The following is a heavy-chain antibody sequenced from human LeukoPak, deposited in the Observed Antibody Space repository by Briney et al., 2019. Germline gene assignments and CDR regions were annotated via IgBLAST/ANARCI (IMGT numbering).Heavy chain of an antibody. J-gene: IGHJ4*02. Sequence: PGGSLRLSCAASGFTFSTHAMHWVRQAPGMGLEWVAFIWFDGSNKYYADFVKGRFTISKDNSENTLYLQMNSLRVEDTAVYYCTRGYVGIDYWGQGTLVTVSS. D-gene: IGHD5-12*01. CDR1: GFTFSTHA. CDR2: IWFDGSNK. V-gene: IGHV3-33*01. CDR3: TRGYVGIDY.